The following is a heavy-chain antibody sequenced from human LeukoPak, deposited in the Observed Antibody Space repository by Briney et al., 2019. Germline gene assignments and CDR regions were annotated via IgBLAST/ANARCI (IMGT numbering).Heavy chain of an antibody. CDR3: XRXPLXYSIFP. J-gene: IGHJ5*02. Sequence: SETLSLTCTVSGGSITSSSLYWWGWIRQPPGKGLEWIGSISYNGITSYNPSLRSRVTIYADTSKNQFSLNLNSITAAETPIXYCXRXPLXYSIFPXGQGTLVTVSS. D-gene: IGHD4-11*01. CDR2: ISYNGIT. V-gene: IGHV4-39*01. CDR1: GGSITSSSLY.